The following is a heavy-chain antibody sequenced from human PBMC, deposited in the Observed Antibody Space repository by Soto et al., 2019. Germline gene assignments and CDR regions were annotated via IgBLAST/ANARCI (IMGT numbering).Heavy chain of an antibody. CDR1: GGSFSGYY. J-gene: IGHJ6*03. Sequence: PSETLSLTCAVYGGSFSGYYWSWIRQPPGKGLEWIGEINHSGSTNYNPSLKSRVTISVDTSKNQFSLKLSSVTAADTAVYYCTRSPYMDVWGKGTTVTVSS. V-gene: IGHV4-34*01. CDR2: INHSGST. CDR3: TRSPYMDV.